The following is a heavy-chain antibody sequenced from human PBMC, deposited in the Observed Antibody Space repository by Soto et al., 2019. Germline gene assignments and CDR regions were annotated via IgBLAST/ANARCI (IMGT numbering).Heavy chain of an antibody. CDR1: GFTFSSYE. D-gene: IGHD6-13*01. J-gene: IGHJ6*02. Sequence: GGSLRLSCAASGFTFSSYEMNWVRQAPGKGLEWVSYISSSGSTIYYADSVKGRFTVSRDNAKNSLYLQMNSLRAEDTAVYYCARDKNNSSSWYEFNYYYYYGMDVWGQGTTVTVSS. CDR2: ISSSGSTI. V-gene: IGHV3-48*03. CDR3: ARDKNNSSSWYEFNYYYYYGMDV.